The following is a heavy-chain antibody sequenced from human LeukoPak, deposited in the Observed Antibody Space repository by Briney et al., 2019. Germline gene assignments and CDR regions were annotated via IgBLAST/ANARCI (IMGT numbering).Heavy chain of an antibody. CDR2: ISGSGGST. J-gene: IGHJ5*02. CDR3: ARGPTVKYCSGGSCYSSWFDP. V-gene: IGHV3-23*01. CDR1: GFTFSSYA. D-gene: IGHD2-15*01. Sequence: GGSLRLSCAASGFTFSSYAMSWVRQAPGKGLEWVSAISGSGGSTYYADSVKGRFTISRDNAKNSLYLQMNSLRAEDTAVYYCARGPTVKYCSGGSCYSSWFDPWGQGTLVTVSS.